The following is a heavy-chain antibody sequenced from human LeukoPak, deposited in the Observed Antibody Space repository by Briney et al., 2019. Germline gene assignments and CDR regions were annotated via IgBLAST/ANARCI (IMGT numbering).Heavy chain of an antibody. CDR1: GGSFSGYY. V-gene: IGHV4-34*01. D-gene: IGHD2-2*01. CDR2: INHSGST. J-gene: IGHJ6*02. CDR3: ARGRRYCSSTSCDCGMDV. Sequence: SETLSLTCAVYGGSFSGYYWSWIRQPPGKGLERIGEINHSGSTNYNPSLKSRVTTSVDTSKNQFSLKLSSVTAADTAVYYCARGRRYCSSTSCDCGMDVWGQGTTVTVSS.